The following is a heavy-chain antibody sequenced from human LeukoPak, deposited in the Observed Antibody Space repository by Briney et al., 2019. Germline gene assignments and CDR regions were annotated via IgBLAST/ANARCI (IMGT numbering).Heavy chain of an antibody. V-gene: IGHV4-61*02. CDR1: GGSISSGSYY. J-gene: IGHJ5*02. D-gene: IGHD3-22*01. CDR2: IYTSGST. Sequence: PSQTLSLTCTVSGGSISSGSYYWTWIRQPAGKGLEWIERIYTSGSTNYNPSLKSRVTISVDTSNNQFTLKLSSVTAADTAVYYCARELDYYDSSGYYYERWFDPWGQGTLVTVSS. CDR3: ARELDYYDSSGYYYERWFDP.